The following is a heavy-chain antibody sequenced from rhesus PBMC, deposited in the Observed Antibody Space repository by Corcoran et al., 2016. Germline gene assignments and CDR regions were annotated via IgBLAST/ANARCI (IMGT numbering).Heavy chain of an antibody. Sequence: VRLQESGPGLVKSSETLSLTCAVSGGSMRERSFWNWIPHPPGKGLEWIGNIYANSVTTYNPSLKSRVTISKDTSNNQFFLKVTSVTAADTAVYYCASPFERGRFEVWGAGILVTVSS. CDR2: IYANSVTT. D-gene: IGHD3-34*01. J-gene: IGHJ5-1*01. V-gene: IGHV4S9*01. CDR3: ASPFERGRFEV. CDR1: GGSMRERSF.